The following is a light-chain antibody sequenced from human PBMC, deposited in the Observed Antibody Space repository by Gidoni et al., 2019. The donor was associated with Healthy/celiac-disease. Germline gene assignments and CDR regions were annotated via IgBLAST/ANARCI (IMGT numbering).Light chain of an antibody. J-gene: IGKJ4*01. Sequence: EIVMTQSPATLSVSPGERATLSCRASQSVSSNLAWYQQKPGQAPRLLIYGASTRATGIPARFSGSGSGTEFTLTISSLQSEDFAVYYCQQYNNWLRLTFGGXTKVEIK. V-gene: IGKV3-15*01. CDR3: QQYNNWLRLT. CDR2: GAS. CDR1: QSVSSN.